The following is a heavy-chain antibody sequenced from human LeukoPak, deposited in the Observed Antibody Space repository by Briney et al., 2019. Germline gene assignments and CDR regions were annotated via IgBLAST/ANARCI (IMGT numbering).Heavy chain of an antibody. Sequence: PGGSLRLPCAASGFTFSSYWMSWVRQAPGKGLEWVANIKQDGSEKYYVDSVKGRFTISRDNAKNSLYLQMNSLRAEDTAVYYCARARYYYDSSSSYYFDYWGQGTLVTVSS. J-gene: IGHJ4*02. D-gene: IGHD3-22*01. V-gene: IGHV3-7*01. CDR2: IKQDGSEK. CDR1: GFTFSSYW. CDR3: ARARYYYDSSSSYYFDY.